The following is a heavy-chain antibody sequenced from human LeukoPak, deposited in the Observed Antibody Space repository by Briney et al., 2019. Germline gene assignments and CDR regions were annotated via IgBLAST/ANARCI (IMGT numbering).Heavy chain of an antibody. Sequence: GASVKVSCKASGYTFTGYYMHWVRQAPEQGLEWMGWINPNSGGTNYAQKFQGSVTMTRDTSISTAYMELTNLRPDDTAVYYCARDHCSSANCYEYHYHGMDVWGQGTTVTVSS. V-gene: IGHV1-2*02. D-gene: IGHD2-2*01. J-gene: IGHJ6*02. CDR1: GYTFTGYY. CDR3: ARDHCSSANCYEYHYHGMDV. CDR2: INPNSGGT.